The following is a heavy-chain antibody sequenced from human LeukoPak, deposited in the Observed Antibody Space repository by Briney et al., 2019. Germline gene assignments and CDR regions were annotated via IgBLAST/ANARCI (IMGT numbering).Heavy chain of an antibody. D-gene: IGHD6-19*01. J-gene: IGHJ4*02. CDR3: AAGSGWSRSDY. CDR1: GFTFSIYA. CDR2: ISGSGGST. Sequence: GGSLRLSCAASGFTFSIYAMSWVRQAPGKGLEWVSAISGSGGSTNYAASVKGRFTISRDNSKNTLYLQMSSLSAEDTAVYYCAAGSGWSRSDYWGQGTLVTVSS. V-gene: IGHV3-23*01.